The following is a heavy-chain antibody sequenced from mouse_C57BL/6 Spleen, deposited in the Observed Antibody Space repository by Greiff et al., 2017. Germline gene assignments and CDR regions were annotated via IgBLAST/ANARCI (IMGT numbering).Heavy chain of an antibody. V-gene: IGHV3-6*01. J-gene: IGHJ4*01. Sequence: EVKLQESGPGLVKPSQSLSLTCSVTGYSITSGYYWNWIRQFPGNKLEWMGYISYDGSNNYNPSLKNRISITRDTSKNQFFLKLNSVTTEDTATYYCARTLLRHAMDYWGQGTSVTVSS. CDR2: ISYDGSN. D-gene: IGHD2-4*01. CDR3: ARTLLRHAMDY. CDR1: GYSITSGYY.